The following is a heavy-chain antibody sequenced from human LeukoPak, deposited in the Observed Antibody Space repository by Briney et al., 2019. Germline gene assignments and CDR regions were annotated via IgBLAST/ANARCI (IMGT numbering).Heavy chain of an antibody. V-gene: IGHV3-48*02. D-gene: IGHD6-19*01. Sequence: GGSLRLSCAASGFTFSSYSMNWVRQAPGKGLEWVSYISSTTSTIYYADSVKGRFTISRDNAKNSLYLQMNSLRDDDTAVYYCASSSGWFGYWGQGTLVTVSS. J-gene: IGHJ5*01. CDR2: ISSTTSTI. CDR3: ASSSGWFGY. CDR1: GFTFSSYS.